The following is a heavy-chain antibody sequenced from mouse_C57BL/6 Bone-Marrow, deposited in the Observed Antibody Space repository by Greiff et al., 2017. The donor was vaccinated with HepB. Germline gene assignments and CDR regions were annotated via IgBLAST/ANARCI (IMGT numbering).Heavy chain of an antibody. CDR3: ARQGYGNDYAMDY. D-gene: IGHD2-10*02. Sequence: EVMLVESGGGLVQPGGSLKLSCAASGFTFSDYYMYWVRQTPEKRLEWVAYISNGGGSTYYPDTVKGRFTISRDNAKNTLYLQMSRLKSEDTAMYYCARQGYGNDYAMDYWGQGTSVTVSS. CDR1: GFTFSDYY. J-gene: IGHJ4*01. V-gene: IGHV5-12*01. CDR2: ISNGGGST.